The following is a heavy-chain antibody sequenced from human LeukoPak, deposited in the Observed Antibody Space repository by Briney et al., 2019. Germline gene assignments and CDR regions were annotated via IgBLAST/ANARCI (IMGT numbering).Heavy chain of an antibody. CDR2: ISYDGSNK. V-gene: IGHV3-30-3*01. D-gene: IGHD3-10*01. CDR3: AREGMEVAFDI. CDR1: GFTFSSYA. Sequence: GGSLRLSCAASGFTFSSYAMHWVRQAPGKGLEWVAVISYDGSNKYYADSVKGRFTISRDNSKNTLYLQMNSLRAEDTAVYYCAREGMEVAFDIWGQGTMVTVSS. J-gene: IGHJ3*02.